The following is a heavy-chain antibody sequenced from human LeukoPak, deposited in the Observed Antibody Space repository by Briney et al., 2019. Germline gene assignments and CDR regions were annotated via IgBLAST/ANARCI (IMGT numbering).Heavy chain of an antibody. D-gene: IGHD5-12*01. CDR2: IYYSGST. Sequence: SQTLSLTCTVSGGSISSGGYYWSWIRQHPGKGLEWIGYIYYSGSTYYNPSLKSRVTISVDTSKNQFSLKLSSVTAADTAVCYCARDRGYSGYYDYWGQGTLVTVSS. V-gene: IGHV4-31*03. CDR1: GGSISSGGYY. J-gene: IGHJ4*02. CDR3: ARDRGYSGYYDY.